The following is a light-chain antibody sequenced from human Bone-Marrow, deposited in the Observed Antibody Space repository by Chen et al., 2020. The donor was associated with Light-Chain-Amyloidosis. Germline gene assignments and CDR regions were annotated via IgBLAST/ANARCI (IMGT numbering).Light chain of an antibody. V-gene: IGLV3-25*03. Sequence: SSVRSQRPPLSVSPLQTRRRTRSGDDLPTKYAYWYQQKPGQAPVLVIHRDTERPSGISERFSGSSSGTTATLTISGVQAEDEADYHCQSADSSGTYEVIFGGGTKLTVL. J-gene: IGLJ2*01. CDR2: RDT. CDR1: DLPTKY. CDR3: QSADSSGTYEVI.